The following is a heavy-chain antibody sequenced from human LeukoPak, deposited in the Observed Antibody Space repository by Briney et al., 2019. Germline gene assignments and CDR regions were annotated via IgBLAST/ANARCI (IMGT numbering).Heavy chain of an antibody. Sequence: GGSLRLSCAASGFTFSSYGMHWVRQAPGKGLEWVAVISYDGSNKYYADSVKGRFTISRDNSKNTLYLQMNSLRAEDTALYYCAKALYYYDSSGYYGYWGQGTLVTVSS. V-gene: IGHV3-30*18. CDR2: ISYDGSNK. D-gene: IGHD3-22*01. J-gene: IGHJ4*02. CDR1: GFTFSSYG. CDR3: AKALYYYDSSGYYGY.